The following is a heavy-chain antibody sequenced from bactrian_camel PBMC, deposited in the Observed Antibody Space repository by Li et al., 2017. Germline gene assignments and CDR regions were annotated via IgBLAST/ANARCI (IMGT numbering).Heavy chain of an antibody. CDR2: ITSAGTT. CDR3: AADLVTDEPSLVEREYYY. J-gene: IGHJ4*01. CDR1: GYILGNIC. V-gene: IGHV3S53*01. D-gene: IGHD1*01. Sequence: HVQLVESGGGSVQAGGSLRLSCVVSGYILGNICIGWYRQVLGKGPEGVATITSAGTTTYADSVKGRFTISSDNANNTLYLQMDSLKPEDTATYYCAADLVTDEPSLVEREYYYWGQGTQVTVS.